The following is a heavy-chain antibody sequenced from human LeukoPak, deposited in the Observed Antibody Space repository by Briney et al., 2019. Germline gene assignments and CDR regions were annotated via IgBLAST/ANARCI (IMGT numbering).Heavy chain of an antibody. CDR2: ISGSGGST. Sequence: GSLRPSCAASGFTFSSYAMSWVRQAPGKGLEWVSAISGSGGSTYYADSVKGRFTISRDNSKNTLYLQMNSLRAEDTAVYYCAKENGYYYDSSVLLGYWGQGTLVTVSS. CDR3: AKENGYYYDSSVLLGY. D-gene: IGHD3-22*01. CDR1: GFTFSSYA. V-gene: IGHV3-23*01. J-gene: IGHJ4*02.